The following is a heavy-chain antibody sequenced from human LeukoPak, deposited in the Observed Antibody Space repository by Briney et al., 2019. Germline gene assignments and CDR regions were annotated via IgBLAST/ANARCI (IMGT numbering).Heavy chain of an antibody. J-gene: IGHJ4*02. CDR2: IKQDGSEK. Sequence: PGGSLRLSCAASGFTFSSYWMSWVRQAPGNGLEWVANIKQDGSEKYYVDSVKGRFTISRDNAKNSLYLQMNSLRAEDTAVYYCARDLSGLGLVRGVTTYYFDYWGQGTLVTVSS. D-gene: IGHD3-10*01. CDR1: GFTFSSYW. V-gene: IGHV3-7*01. CDR3: ARDLSGLGLVRGVTTYYFDY.